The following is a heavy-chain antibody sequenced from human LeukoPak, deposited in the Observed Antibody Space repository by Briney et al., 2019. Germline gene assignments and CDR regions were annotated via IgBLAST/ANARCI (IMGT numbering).Heavy chain of an antibody. D-gene: IGHD1-14*01. CDR2: IYYSGST. Sequence: SETLSLTCTVSGGSISSYYWSWIRQPPGKGLEWIGYIYYSGSTNYNPSLKSRVTISVDTSKNQFSLKLSSVTAADTAVYYCARDRAGPTAPWYFDLWGRGTLVTVSS. CDR3: ARDRAGPTAPWYFDL. V-gene: IGHV4-59*01. J-gene: IGHJ2*01. CDR1: GGSISSYY.